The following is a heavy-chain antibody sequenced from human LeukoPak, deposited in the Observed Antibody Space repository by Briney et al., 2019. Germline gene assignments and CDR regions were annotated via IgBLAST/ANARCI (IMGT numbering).Heavy chain of an antibody. J-gene: IGHJ3*02. Sequence: PGGSLRLSCSASGFTFSSYAMHWVRQAPGKGLEWVAVISYDGSNKYYADSVKGRFTISRDNSKNTLYLQMNSLRAEDTAVYYCAKDLFGGGYYQVYDAFDIWGQGTMVTVSS. CDR3: AKDLFGGGYYQVYDAFDI. CDR1: GFTFSSYA. D-gene: IGHD1-26*01. CDR2: ISYDGSNK. V-gene: IGHV3-30*04.